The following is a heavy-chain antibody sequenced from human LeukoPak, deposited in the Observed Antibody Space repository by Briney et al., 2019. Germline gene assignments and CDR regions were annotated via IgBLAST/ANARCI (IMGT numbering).Heavy chain of an antibody. J-gene: IGHJ4*02. CDR3: ARRGSGSYRLFDY. V-gene: IGHV4-39*01. Sequence: PSETLSLTCTVSGGSISSSSYYWGWIRQPPGKGLEWIGSIFYSGSTYYNPSLKRRVTLSVDTSKNQFSLRLSSVTAADTAVYYCARRGSGSYRLFDYWGQGTLVTVSS. D-gene: IGHD1-26*01. CDR1: GGSISSSSYY. CDR2: IFYSGST.